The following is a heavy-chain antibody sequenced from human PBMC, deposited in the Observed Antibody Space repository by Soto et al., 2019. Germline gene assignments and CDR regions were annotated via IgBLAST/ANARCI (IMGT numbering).Heavy chain of an antibody. V-gene: IGHV1-3*01. J-gene: IGHJ6*02. CDR1: GYTFTSYA. CDR3: ARGNIVVVPAAMVSGGNYGMDV. CDR2: INAGNGNT. Sequence: ASVKVSCKASGYTFTSYAMHWVRQAPGQRLEWMGWINAGNGNTKYSQKFQGRVTITRDTSASTAYMELSSLRSEDTAVYYCARGNIVVVPAAMVSGGNYGMDVWGQGTTVTVSS. D-gene: IGHD2-2*01.